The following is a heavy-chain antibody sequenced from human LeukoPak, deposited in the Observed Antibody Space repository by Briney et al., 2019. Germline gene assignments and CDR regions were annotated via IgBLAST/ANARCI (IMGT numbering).Heavy chain of an antibody. CDR1: GFTFDDYA. J-gene: IGHJ4*02. D-gene: IGHD3-22*01. CDR2: ISWNSGSI. CDR3: AKDTGYYYDSSNYWV. Sequence: PGGSLRLSCAASGFTFDDYAMHWVRQAPGKGLEWVSGISWNSGSIGYADSVKGRFTISRDNAKNSLYLQMNSLRAEDTASYYCAKDTGYYYDSSNYWVWGQGTLVTVSS. V-gene: IGHV3-9*01.